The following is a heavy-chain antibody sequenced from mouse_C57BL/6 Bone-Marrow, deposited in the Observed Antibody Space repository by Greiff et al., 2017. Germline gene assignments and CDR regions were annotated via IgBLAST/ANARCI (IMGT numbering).Heavy chain of an antibody. V-gene: IGHV1-50*01. CDR2: IVPSDSYT. J-gene: IGHJ2*01. D-gene: IGHD2-2*01. CDR1: GYTFTSYW. Sequence: QVQLQQPGAELVKPGASVKLSCKASGYTFTSYWMQWVKQRPGQGLEWIGEIVPSDSYTNYNQKFKGKATLTVDTSSSTAYMQLSSLTSEDSAVYYCAREGDWLYYFDYWGQGTTLPVSS. CDR3: AREGDWLYYFDY.